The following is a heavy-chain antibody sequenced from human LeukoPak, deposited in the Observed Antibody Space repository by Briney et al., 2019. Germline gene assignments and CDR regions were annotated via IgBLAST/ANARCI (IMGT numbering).Heavy chain of an antibody. D-gene: IGHD6-6*01. CDR2: INHSGST. J-gene: IGHJ3*02. V-gene: IGHV4-34*01. CDR3: ARHHSSSSGAFDI. Sequence: TSETLSLTCAVYGGSFSGYYCSWIRQPPGKGLEWIGEINHSGSTNYNPSLKSRVTISVDTSKNQFSLKLSSVTAADTAVYYCARHHSSSSGAFDIWGQGTMVTVSS. CDR1: GGSFSGYY.